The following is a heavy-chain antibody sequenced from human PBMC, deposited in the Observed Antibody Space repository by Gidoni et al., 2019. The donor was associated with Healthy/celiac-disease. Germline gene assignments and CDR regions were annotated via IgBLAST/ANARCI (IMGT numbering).Heavy chain of an antibody. CDR3: ARAVTYYDFWSGYYTPYYYYYGMDV. CDR1: GGSFSGYY. Sequence: QVQLQQWGAGLLKPSEPLSLTCAVYGGSFSGYYWSWIRLPPGKGLEWIGEINHSGSTNYNPSLKSRVTISVDTSKNQFSLKLSSVTAADTAVYYCARAVTYYDFWSGYYTPYYYYYGMDVWGQGTTVTVSS. D-gene: IGHD3-3*01. V-gene: IGHV4-34*01. J-gene: IGHJ6*02. CDR2: INHSGST.